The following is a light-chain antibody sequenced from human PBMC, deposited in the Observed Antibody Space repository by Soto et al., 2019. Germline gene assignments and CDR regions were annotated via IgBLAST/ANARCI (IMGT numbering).Light chain of an antibody. V-gene: IGLV1-44*01. J-gene: IGLJ2*01. Sequence: QLVLTQPPSASGTPGQRVTISCSGSSSNIGSSTVSWYQHLTGTAPKLLIYSDSQRPSGVPDRFSGSKSGTSASLAITGLQSEDEADYYCAAWDDSLNGVVFGGGTKLTVL. CDR2: SDS. CDR3: AAWDDSLNGVV. CDR1: SSNIGSST.